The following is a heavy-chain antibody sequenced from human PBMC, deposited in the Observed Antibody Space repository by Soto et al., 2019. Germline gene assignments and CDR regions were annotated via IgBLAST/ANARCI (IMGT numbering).Heavy chain of an antibody. CDR1: GYTFTSYG. V-gene: IGHV1-18*01. CDR2: TSAYNGNT. Sequence: ASVKVSCKASGYTFTSYGISWVRQAPGQGLEWMGWTSAYNGNTNYAQKLQGRVTMTTDTSTSTAYMELRSLRSDDTAVYYCARDGKHYYDSSGYGPDYWGQGTQVTVSS. CDR3: ARDGKHYYDSSGYGPDY. J-gene: IGHJ4*02. D-gene: IGHD3-22*01.